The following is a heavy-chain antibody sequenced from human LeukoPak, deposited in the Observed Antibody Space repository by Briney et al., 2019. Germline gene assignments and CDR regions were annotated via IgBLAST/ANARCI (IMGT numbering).Heavy chain of an antibody. D-gene: IGHD2-2*02. CDR3: AKVRCGATTCYKGWFDP. CDR1: GFTFSSYA. J-gene: IGHJ5*02. V-gene: IGHV3-23*01. Sequence: GGTLRLSCSASGFTFSSYAMTWVPQAPGKGREGVLVLSDGGGGTDYADSVKGRFTISRDNSKNTVFLQMTSLRAEDTAIYYCAKVRCGATTCYKGWFDPWGQGTLVSVSS. CDR2: LSDGGGGT.